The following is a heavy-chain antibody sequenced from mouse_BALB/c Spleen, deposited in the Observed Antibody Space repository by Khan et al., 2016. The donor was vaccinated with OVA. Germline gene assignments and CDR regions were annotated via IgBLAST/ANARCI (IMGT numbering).Heavy chain of an antibody. V-gene: IGHV1-69*02. CDR2: IDPSNSYA. CDR1: GYTFTTFW. J-gene: IGHJ3*01. CDR3: ARGGYSSFAY. D-gene: IGHD3-1*01. Sequence: QVQLQQPGAELVKPGASVKLSCRASGYTFTTFWIHWVKQSPGQGIEWIGQIDPSNSYAHYNQKFKGKAPLTVDKSSSTAYMQLSRLTSEDSAVYYCARGGYSSFAYWGQGTLVTVSA.